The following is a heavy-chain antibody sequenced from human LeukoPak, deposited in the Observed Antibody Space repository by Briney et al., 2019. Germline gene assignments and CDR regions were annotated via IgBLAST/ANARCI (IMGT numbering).Heavy chain of an antibody. D-gene: IGHD3-10*01. CDR1: GYTFTSYD. CDR2: MSPNSGNT. CDR3: ARVGSMVRGVIGDYNWFDP. V-gene: IGHV1-8*01. J-gene: IGHJ5*02. Sequence: GASVKVSCKASGYTFTSYDINWVRQAPGQGLEWMGWMSPNSGNTGYAQKFQGRVTMTRNTSISTAYMELSSLRSEDTAVYYCARVGSMVRGVIGDYNWFDPWGQGTLVTVSS.